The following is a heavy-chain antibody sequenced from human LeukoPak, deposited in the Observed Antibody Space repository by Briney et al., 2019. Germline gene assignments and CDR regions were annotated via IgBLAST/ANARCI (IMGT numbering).Heavy chain of an antibody. Sequence: PSETLSLTCTVSGGSISSSSYYWGWIRQPPGKGLEWIGEINHSGSTNYNPSLKSRVTISVDTSKNQFSLKLSSVTAADTAVYYCARGRLFAVTRRWFDPWGQGTLVTVSS. D-gene: IGHD4-17*01. J-gene: IGHJ5*02. CDR2: INHSGST. V-gene: IGHV4-39*07. CDR1: GGSISSSSYY. CDR3: ARGRLFAVTRRWFDP.